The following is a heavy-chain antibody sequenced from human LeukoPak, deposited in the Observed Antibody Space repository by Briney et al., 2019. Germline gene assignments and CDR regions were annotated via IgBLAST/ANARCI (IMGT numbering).Heavy chain of an antibody. D-gene: IGHD3-10*01. Sequence: SQTLSLTCVVSGDSISSGAYSWSWIRQPPGKGLEWIGYIFHSGSTFYNPSLKSRVTISVDNSKNQFSLRLTAVTAADTAVYYCARELWFANAPGSWLDPWGQGTLVTVSS. J-gene: IGHJ5*02. CDR3: ARELWFANAPGSWLDP. CDR1: GDSISSGAYS. V-gene: IGHV4-30-2*01. CDR2: IFHSGST.